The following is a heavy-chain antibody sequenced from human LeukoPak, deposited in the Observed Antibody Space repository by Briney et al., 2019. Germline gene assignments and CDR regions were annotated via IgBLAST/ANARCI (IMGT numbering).Heavy chain of an antibody. V-gene: IGHV3-11*04. D-gene: IGHD3-10*01. CDR3: ASPRAVRGVPY. J-gene: IGHJ4*02. Sequence: GGSLRLSFAASGFTFSDYYMSWIRQAPGKGLEWVSYISSSGSTIYYADSVKGRFTISRDNAKNSLHLQMNSLRAEDTAVYYCASPRAVRGVPYWGQGTLVTVSS. CDR2: ISSSGSTI. CDR1: GFTFSDYY.